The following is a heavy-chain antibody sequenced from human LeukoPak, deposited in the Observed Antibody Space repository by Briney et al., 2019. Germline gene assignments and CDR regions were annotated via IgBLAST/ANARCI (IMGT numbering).Heavy chain of an antibody. CDR1: GFTFSSYA. D-gene: IGHD2-2*03. CDR2: ISGSGGGT. CDR3: AKGWIDYFAY. Sequence: GGSLRLSCAASGFTFSSYAMSWVRQAPGKGLEWASGISGSGGGTHYADSVKGRFTISRDNSKNTLDLQMNSLRAEDTAEYYCAKGWIDYFAYWGQEPLVTVSS. J-gene: IGHJ4*02. V-gene: IGHV3-23*01.